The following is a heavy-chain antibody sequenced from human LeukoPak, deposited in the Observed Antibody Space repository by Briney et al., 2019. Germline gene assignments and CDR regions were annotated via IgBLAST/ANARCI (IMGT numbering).Heavy chain of an antibody. Sequence: GASVKVSCKASGGTFSSYAISWVRQAPGQGLEWMGGIIPIFGTANYAQKFQGRVTITTDESTSTAYMELSSLRSEDTAVYYCATDSSSLYYGMDVWGQGTTVTVSS. CDR2: IIPIFGTA. V-gene: IGHV1-69*05. J-gene: IGHJ6*02. D-gene: IGHD6-13*01. CDR3: ATDSSSLYYGMDV. CDR1: GGTFSSYA.